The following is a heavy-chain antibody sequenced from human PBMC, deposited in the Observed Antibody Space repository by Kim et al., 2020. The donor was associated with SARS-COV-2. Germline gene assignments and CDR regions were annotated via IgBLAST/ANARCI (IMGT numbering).Heavy chain of an antibody. Sequence: GGSLRLSCATSGFTFSSYGMHWVRQAPGKGLEWVAVIWYDGNNKYYADSVKGRFTISRDNSKNTLYLQMNSLRIEDTAMYYCAGDRVGCSSTSCYEYFHHWGQGTLVTVSS. J-gene: IGHJ1*01. CDR2: IWYDGNNK. V-gene: IGHV3-33*01. CDR1: GFTFSSYG. D-gene: IGHD2-2*01. CDR3: AGDRVGCSSTSCYEYFHH.